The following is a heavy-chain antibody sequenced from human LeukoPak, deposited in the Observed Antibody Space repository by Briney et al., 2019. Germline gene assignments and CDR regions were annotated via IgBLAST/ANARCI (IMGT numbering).Heavy chain of an antibody. Sequence: QPGGSLRLSCAASGFTFSSYGMSWVRQAPGKGLEWVSAISSSGGSTYYADSVKGRFTISRDNSKNTLYLQMNSLRAEDTAVYYCAKESQITMIVVVIDYFDYWGQGTLVTVSS. CDR1: GFTFSSYG. CDR3: AKESQITMIVVVIDYFDY. CDR2: ISSSGGST. V-gene: IGHV3-23*01. J-gene: IGHJ4*02. D-gene: IGHD3-22*01.